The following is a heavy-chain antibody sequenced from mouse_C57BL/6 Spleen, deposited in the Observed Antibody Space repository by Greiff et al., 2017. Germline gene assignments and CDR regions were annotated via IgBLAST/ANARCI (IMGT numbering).Heavy chain of an antibody. CDR2: INPYNGGT. CDR1: GYTFTDYY. J-gene: IGHJ2*01. D-gene: IGHD1-1*01. V-gene: IGHV1-19*01. Sequence: VQLQQSGPVLVKPGASVKMSCKASGYTFTDYYMNWVKQSHGKSLEWIGVINPYNGGTSYNQKFKGKATLTVDKASSTAYMELNSLTSEDSAVYYCARGYYGSSFDYWGQGTTRTVSS. CDR3: ARGYYGSSFDY.